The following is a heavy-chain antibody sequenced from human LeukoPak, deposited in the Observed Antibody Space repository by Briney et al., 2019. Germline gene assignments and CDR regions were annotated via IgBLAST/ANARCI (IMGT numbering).Heavy chain of an antibody. V-gene: IGHV3-30*03. Sequence: QSGGSLRLSCAASGFPFSSYGMHWVRQAPGKGPEWVAVISHDGSNKYYEDSVKGRFTISRDNSKNTLYLQMNSLRAEDTAVYYCARRYDGFDYWGQGTLVTVSS. CDR3: ARRYDGFDY. D-gene: IGHD3-3*01. J-gene: IGHJ4*02. CDR1: GFPFSSYG. CDR2: ISHDGSNK.